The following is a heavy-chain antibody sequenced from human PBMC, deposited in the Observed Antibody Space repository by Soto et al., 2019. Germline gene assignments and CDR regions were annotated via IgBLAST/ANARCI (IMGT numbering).Heavy chain of an antibody. CDR2: IYYSGST. Sequence: QVQLQESGPGLVKPSQTLSLTCTVSGGSISSGGYYWSWIRQHPGKGLEWIGYIYYSGSTYYNPSHKSRVTISVDTSKTQFSLKLSSVPAADTVVYYCARYCSGGSCYDDAFDIWGQGTMVTVSS. CDR1: GGSISSGGYY. J-gene: IGHJ3*02. CDR3: ARYCSGGSCYDDAFDI. V-gene: IGHV4-31*03. D-gene: IGHD2-15*01.